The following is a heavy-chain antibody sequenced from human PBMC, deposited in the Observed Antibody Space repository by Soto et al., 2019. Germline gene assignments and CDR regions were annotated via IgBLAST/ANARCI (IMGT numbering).Heavy chain of an antibody. D-gene: IGHD3-22*01. V-gene: IGHV3-23*01. CDR2: ISGSGGST. Sequence: GGSLRLSCAASGFTFSSYAMSWVRQAPGKGLEWVSAISGSGGSTYYADSVKGRFTISRDNSKNTLYLQMNSLRAEDTAVYYCANGDYYDSSGYPNYFDYWGQGTLVTVSS. CDR3: ANGDYYDSSGYPNYFDY. CDR1: GFTFSSYA. J-gene: IGHJ4*02.